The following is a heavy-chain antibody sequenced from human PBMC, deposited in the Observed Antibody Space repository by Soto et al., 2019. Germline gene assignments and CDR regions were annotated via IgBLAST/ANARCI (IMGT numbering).Heavy chain of an antibody. CDR1: GYTFTSYY. D-gene: IGHD4-4*01. CDR3: ARDLTVTMLVYYYGMDV. J-gene: IGHJ6*02. CDR2: INPSGGST. V-gene: IGHV1-46*01. Sequence: ASVKVSCKASGYTFTSYYMHWVRQAPGQGLEWMGIINPSGGSTSYAQKFQGRVTMTRDTSTSTVYMGLSSLRSEDTAVYYCARDLTVTMLVYYYGMDVWGQGTTVTVSS.